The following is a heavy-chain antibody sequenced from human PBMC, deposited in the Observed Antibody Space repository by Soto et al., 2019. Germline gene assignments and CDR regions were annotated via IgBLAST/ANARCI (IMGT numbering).Heavy chain of an antibody. V-gene: IGHV3-21*01. Sequence: PGGSLRLSCAASGFTFSSYSMNWVRQAPGKGLEWVSSISSSSSYIYYADSVKGRFTISRDNAKNSLYLQMNSLRAEDTAVYYCARDAHRSLNYDFWSGYWDYRGQGTLVTVSS. J-gene: IGHJ4*02. CDR1: GFTFSSYS. CDR3: ARDAHRSLNYDFWSGYWDY. D-gene: IGHD3-3*01. CDR2: ISSSSSYI.